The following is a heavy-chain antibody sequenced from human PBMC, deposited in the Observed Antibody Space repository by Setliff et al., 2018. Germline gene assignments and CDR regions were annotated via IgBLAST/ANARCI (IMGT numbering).Heavy chain of an antibody. CDR1: GGSISSGDYY. J-gene: IGHJ3*02. V-gene: IGHV4-30-4*08. D-gene: IGHD3-22*01. CDR2: IYYSGST. Sequence: SETLSLTCTVSGGSISSGDYYWSWTRQPPGKGLEWIGYIYYSGSTYYNPSLKSRVTISVDTSKNQFSLKLSSVTAADTAVYYCARVGYYDSSGYSFAFDIWGQGTMVTVSS. CDR3: ARVGYYDSSGYSFAFDI.